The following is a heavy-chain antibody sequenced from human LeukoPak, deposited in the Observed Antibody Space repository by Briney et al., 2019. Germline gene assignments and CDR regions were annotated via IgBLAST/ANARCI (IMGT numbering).Heavy chain of an antibody. CDR3: ARVWRDTVNYYYMDV. CDR1: GGSISSYY. J-gene: IGHJ6*03. CDR2: IHYSGST. V-gene: IGHV4-59*01. D-gene: IGHD5-18*01. Sequence: SETLSLTCTVAGGSISSYYWRWIRQAPGKGREGIGYIHYSGSTYYNPSLKSQVTIPVDMSKNQFSLKLTSVTAADTAVYYCARVWRDTVNYYYMDVWGKGTTVTVSS.